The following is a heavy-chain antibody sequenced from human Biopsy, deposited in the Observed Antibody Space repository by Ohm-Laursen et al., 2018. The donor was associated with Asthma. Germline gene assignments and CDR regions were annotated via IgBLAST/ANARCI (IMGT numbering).Heavy chain of an antibody. Sequence: SLRLSCAASGFTFSSYAMHWVRQAPGKGLEWVAVISYDGSNKYYADSVKGRFTISRDNSKNTLYLQMNSLRAEDTAVYYCAGGSGSSLSYPDAFDIWGQGTMVTVS. J-gene: IGHJ3*02. V-gene: IGHV3-30-3*01. CDR2: ISYDGSNK. CDR3: AGGSGSSLSYPDAFDI. D-gene: IGHD2-2*01. CDR1: GFTFSSYA.